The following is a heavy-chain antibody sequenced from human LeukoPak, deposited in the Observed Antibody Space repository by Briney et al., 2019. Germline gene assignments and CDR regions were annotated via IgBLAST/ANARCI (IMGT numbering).Heavy chain of an antibody. Sequence: SETLSLTCAVYGESFSDHYWNWIRQPPGKGLEWIGEINHSGTTNYNGSLKSRVTISVDTSKNRFSLKLNSMPAADTAVYYCARKASHFSYGLRAIDYWGQGNLVTVSS. CDR3: ARKASHFSYGLRAIDY. D-gene: IGHD5-18*01. J-gene: IGHJ4*02. V-gene: IGHV4-34*01. CDR2: INHSGTT. CDR1: GESFSDHY.